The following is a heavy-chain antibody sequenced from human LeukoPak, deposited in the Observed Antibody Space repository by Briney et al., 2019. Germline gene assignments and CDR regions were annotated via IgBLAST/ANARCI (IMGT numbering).Heavy chain of an antibody. CDR3: ARVDYYDSLFDY. D-gene: IGHD3-22*01. V-gene: IGHV4-30-2*01. CDR2: IYHSGST. CDR1: GGSISSGGYY. Sequence: SETLSLTCTVSGGSISSGGYYWSWIRQPPGKGLEWIGYIYHSGSTYYNPSLKSRVTISVDRSKNQFSLKLSSVTAADTAVYYCARVDYYDSLFDYWGQGTLVTVSS. J-gene: IGHJ4*02.